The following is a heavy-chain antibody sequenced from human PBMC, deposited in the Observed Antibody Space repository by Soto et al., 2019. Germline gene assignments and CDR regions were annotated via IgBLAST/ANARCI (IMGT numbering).Heavy chain of an antibody. V-gene: IGHV1-18*01. CDR2: ISVYNGNT. CDR3: ARALDSRGYYYLDQIDY. D-gene: IGHD3-22*01. Sequence: QVQLVQSGAEVKKPGASVKVSCKASGYTFTSYGISWVRQAPGQGLEWMGWISVYNGNTNYAQNLQGRVTMTTDTSTSTAYMELRSLRSDDTAVYYCARALDSRGYYYLDQIDYWGQGTLVTVSS. CDR1: GYTFTSYG. J-gene: IGHJ4*02.